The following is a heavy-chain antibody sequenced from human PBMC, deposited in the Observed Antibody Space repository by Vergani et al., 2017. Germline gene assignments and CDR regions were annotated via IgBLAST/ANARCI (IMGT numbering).Heavy chain of an antibody. CDR1: GGSFSTGGQS. J-gene: IGHJ6*03. D-gene: IGHD6-13*01. CDR2: IYYSGST. CDR3: ARAAAGRDWYYYYYMDV. Sequence: QVQLQESGPGLVKPSQTLSLTCTVSGGSFSTGGQSWTWLRQSAGKGLEWIGYIYYSGSTNYNPSLKSRVTISVDTSKNQFSLKLSSVTAADTAVYYCARAAAGRDWYYYYYMDVWGKGTTVTVSS. V-gene: IGHV4-61*10.